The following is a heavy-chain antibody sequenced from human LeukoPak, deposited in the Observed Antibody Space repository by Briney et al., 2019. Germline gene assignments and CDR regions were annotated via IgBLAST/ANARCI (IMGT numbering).Heavy chain of an antibody. Sequence: ASVKVSCTAAGYTFTGYYMHWVRQAPGQGLEWMGWINPNSGSTNYAQKFRGRVTMTRDTSISTAYMELSRLTSDDTAVYYCARDGPVTGTYYFDYWGQGTLVTVSS. CDR3: ARDGPVTGTYYFDY. CDR1: GYTFTGYY. D-gene: IGHD1-7*01. V-gene: IGHV1-2*02. J-gene: IGHJ4*02. CDR2: INPNSGST.